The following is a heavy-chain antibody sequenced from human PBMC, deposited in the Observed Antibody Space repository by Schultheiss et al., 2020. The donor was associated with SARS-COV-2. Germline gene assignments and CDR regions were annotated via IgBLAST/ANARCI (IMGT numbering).Heavy chain of an antibody. CDR3: ARDRCGGDCLFDY. CDR1: GGSFSGYY. CDR2: IYYSGST. D-gene: IGHD2-21*02. V-gene: IGHV4-59*01. J-gene: IGHJ4*02. Sequence: SQTLSLTCAVYGGSFSGYYWSWIRQSPGKGLEWIGYIYYSGSTNYNPSLKSRVTISVDTSKNQFSLKLSSVTAADTAVYYCARDRCGGDCLFDYWGQGTLVTVSS.